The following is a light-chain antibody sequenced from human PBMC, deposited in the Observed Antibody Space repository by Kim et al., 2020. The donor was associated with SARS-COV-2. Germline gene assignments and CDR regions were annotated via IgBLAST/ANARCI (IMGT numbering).Light chain of an antibody. Sequence: EIVLTQSPDTLSLSPGERATLSCSASQSINNDLAWYQQKPGQAPRLLIYGASYRLSGIPDRFGGSGSGTDFTLTISRLEAEDFAVYFCQQYGRSLTFGQGTRLEIK. CDR2: GAS. CDR3: QQYGRSLT. CDR1: QSINND. J-gene: IGKJ5*01. V-gene: IGKV3-20*01.